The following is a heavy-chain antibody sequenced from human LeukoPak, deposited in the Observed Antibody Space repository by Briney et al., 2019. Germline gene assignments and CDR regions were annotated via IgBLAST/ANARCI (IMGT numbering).Heavy chain of an antibody. CDR1: GYTFTSYD. CDR3: ARGGHTYSYFPKPWDY. Sequence: ASLKVSCKASGYTFTSYDINWVRQATGQGLEWMGSMNPNSGNTGYAQKFQGRVTMTRNTSISKAYMELSSLRSEDTAVYYCARGGHTYSYFPKPWDYWGQGTLVTVSS. CDR2: MNPNSGNT. J-gene: IGHJ4*02. V-gene: IGHV1-8*01. D-gene: IGHD5-18*01.